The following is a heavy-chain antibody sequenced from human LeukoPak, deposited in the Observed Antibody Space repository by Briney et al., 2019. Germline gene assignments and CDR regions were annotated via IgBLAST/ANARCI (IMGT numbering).Heavy chain of an antibody. CDR2: ISYDGSNK. V-gene: IGHV3-30*04. D-gene: IGHD3-3*02. CDR1: GFTFSSYA. J-gene: IGHJ6*03. CDR3: ARLRHFWSGYYRYHYYYMDV. Sequence: GGSLRLSCAASGFTFSSYAMHWVRQAPGKGLEWVAVISYDGSNKYYADSVKGRFTISRDNSKNTLYPQMNSLRAEDTAVYYCARLRHFWSGYYRYHYYYMDVWGKGTTVTVSS.